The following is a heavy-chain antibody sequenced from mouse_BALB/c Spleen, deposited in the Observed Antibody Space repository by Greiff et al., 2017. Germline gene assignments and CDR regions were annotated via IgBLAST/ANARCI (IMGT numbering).Heavy chain of an antibody. CDR1: GYTFTDYY. V-gene: IGHV1-19*01. J-gene: IGHJ2*01. CDR3: AREDGNYGY. CDR2: VNPYNGGT. D-gene: IGHD2-1*01. Sequence: EVQLQQSGPELVKPGASVKMSCKASGYTFTDYYMDWVKQSHGESFEWIGRVNPYNGGTSYNQKFKGKATLTVDKSSSTAYMELNSLTSEDSAVYYCAREDGNYGYWGQGTTRTVSS.